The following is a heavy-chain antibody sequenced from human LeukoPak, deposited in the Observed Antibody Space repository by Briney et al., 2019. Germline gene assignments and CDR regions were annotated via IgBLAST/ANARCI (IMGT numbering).Heavy chain of an antibody. CDR3: AREVYYDFWSGPGLYYYGMDV. CDR1: GFTFSSYW. D-gene: IGHD3-3*01. V-gene: IGHV3-7*01. J-gene: IGHJ6*02. Sequence: HPGGSLRLSCAASGFTFSSYWMSWVRQAPGKGLEWVANIKQDGSEKYYVDSVKGRFTISRDNAKNSLYLQMNSLRAEDTAVYYCAREVYYDFWSGPGLYYYGMDVWGRGTTVTVSS. CDR2: IKQDGSEK.